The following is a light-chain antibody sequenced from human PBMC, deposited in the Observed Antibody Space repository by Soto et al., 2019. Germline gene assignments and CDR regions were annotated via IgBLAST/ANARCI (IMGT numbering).Light chain of an antibody. CDR1: SNDVGGFHY. CDR3: SSYAAINTYV. Sequence: QSALTQPPSASGSPGQSVTISCTGTSNDVGGFHYVSWYQQHPGKAPKLIIYEVTKRPSGVPDRFSGSKSGSTASLTVSGLQAEDEADYFCSSYAAINTYVFGTGTKLTVL. J-gene: IGLJ1*01. CDR2: EVT. V-gene: IGLV2-8*01.